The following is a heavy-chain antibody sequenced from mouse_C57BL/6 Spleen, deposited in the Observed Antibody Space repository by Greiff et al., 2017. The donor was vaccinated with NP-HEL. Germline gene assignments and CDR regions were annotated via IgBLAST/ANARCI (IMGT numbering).Heavy chain of an antibody. J-gene: IGHJ1*03. Sequence: VKLQESGAELVRPGTSVKVSCKASGYAFTNYLIEWVKQRPGQGLEWIGVINPGSGGTNYNEKFKGKATLTADKSSSTAYMQLSSLTSEDSAVYFCARGATVVATDWYFDVWGTGTTVTVSS. V-gene: IGHV1-54*01. CDR3: ARGATVVATDWYFDV. CDR1: GYAFTNYL. D-gene: IGHD1-1*01. CDR2: INPGSGGT.